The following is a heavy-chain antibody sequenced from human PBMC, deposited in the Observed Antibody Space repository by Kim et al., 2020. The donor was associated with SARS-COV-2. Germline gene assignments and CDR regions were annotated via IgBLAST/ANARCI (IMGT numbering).Heavy chain of an antibody. V-gene: IGHV1-18*01. D-gene: IGHD6-19*01. CDR2: ISAYNGNT. Sequence: WISAYNGNTNYAQKLQGRVTMTTDTSTSTAYMELRSLRSDDTAVYYCARDRWESSGWYGFYYYYGMDVWGQGTTVTVSS. CDR3: ARDRWESSGWYGFYYYYGMDV. J-gene: IGHJ6*02.